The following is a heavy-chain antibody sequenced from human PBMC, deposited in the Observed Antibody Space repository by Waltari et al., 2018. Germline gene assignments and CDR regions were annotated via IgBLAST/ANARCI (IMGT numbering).Heavy chain of an antibody. Sequence: QVQLQQSGPGLVKPSQTLSLTCAISGASVSRNSAAWNWIRQSPSRGLEWLGRTYYRSKWYNDYAVSVKSRITINPDTSKNQFSLQLNSVTPEDTAVYYCARDRVTMVRGVPLGYFDLWGRGTLVTVSS. CDR3: ARDRVTMVRGVPLGYFDL. J-gene: IGHJ2*01. V-gene: IGHV6-1*01. CDR1: GASVSRNSAA. D-gene: IGHD3-10*01. CDR2: TYYRSKWYN.